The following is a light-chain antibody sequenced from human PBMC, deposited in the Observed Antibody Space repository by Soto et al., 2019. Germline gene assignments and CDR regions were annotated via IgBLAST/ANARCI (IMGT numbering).Light chain of an antibody. CDR1: QSVGRS. CDR2: GTS. V-gene: IGKV3-15*01. CDR3: QQYDNWPSVN. J-gene: IGKJ4*01. Sequence: IVMTQSPATLSGSPGERATLSCRASQSVGRSLAWYQQKPGQAPRLLIYGTSARATGIPATFSGSGSGTEFNLTISSLQSEDFAVYYCQQYDNWPSVNFGRGTK.